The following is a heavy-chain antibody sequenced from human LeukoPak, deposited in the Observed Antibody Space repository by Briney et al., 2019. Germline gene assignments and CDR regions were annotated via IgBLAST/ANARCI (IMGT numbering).Heavy chain of an antibody. CDR3: ASSTTGYCSSTSKCYYYYMDV. J-gene: IGHJ6*03. CDR1: GFTFSSYW. V-gene: IGHV3-7*01. CDR2: IKQDGSEK. Sequence: PGGSLRLSCAASGFTFSSYWMSWVRQAPGKGLEWVANIKQDGSEKYYVDSVKGRFTISRDNAKNSLYLQMNSLRAEDTAVYYCASSTTGYCSSTSKCYYYYMDVWGKGTTVTVSS. D-gene: IGHD2-2*01.